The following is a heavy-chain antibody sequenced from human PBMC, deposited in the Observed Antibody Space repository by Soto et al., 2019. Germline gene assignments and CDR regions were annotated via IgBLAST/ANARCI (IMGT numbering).Heavy chain of an antibody. J-gene: IGHJ6*02. CDR1: GFTFSSYE. V-gene: IGHV3-48*03. CDR2: ICSSGSTI. D-gene: IGHD2-2*01. Sequence: PGGSLRLSCAASGFTFSSYEMNWVRQAPGKGLEGVSYICSSGSTIYYADSVKGRFTISRDNAKNSLYLQMNSLRAEDTAVYYCAPLPTIVVVPAALRPRQATPYYYYGTDVSG. CDR3: APLPTIVVVPAALRPRQATPYYYYGTDV.